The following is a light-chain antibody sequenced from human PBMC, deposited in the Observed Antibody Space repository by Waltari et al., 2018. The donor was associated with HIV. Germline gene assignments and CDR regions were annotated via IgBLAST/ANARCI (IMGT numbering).Light chain of an antibody. CDR2: WAS. V-gene: IGKV4-1*01. J-gene: IGKJ4*01. CDR1: QSVLLSSNNKNY. CDR3: QQYYSTPLT. Sequence: DIVMTQSPDSLAVSLGERATINCKSSQSVLLSSNNKNYLAWYQQKPGQPPKLLLYWASTRESAVPDRFSGSGSGADFTLTISSLQAEDVAVYYCQQYYSTPLTFGGGTKVEIK.